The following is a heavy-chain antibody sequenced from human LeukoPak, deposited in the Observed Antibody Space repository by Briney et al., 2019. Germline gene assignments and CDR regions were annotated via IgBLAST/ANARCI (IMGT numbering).Heavy chain of an antibody. Sequence: GRSLRLSCAASGFTFSRYGMHWVRQAPGKGLEWVAVIWYDGSNKYYAESVKGRFTISRDNSKNTLHLQMNSMRAEDTAVYYCARDPPMYYYDEPGSRDAFDIWGQGTMVTVSS. CDR3: ARDPPMYYYDEPGSRDAFDI. V-gene: IGHV3-33*01. J-gene: IGHJ3*02. CDR1: GFTFSRYG. CDR2: IWYDGSNK. D-gene: IGHD3-22*01.